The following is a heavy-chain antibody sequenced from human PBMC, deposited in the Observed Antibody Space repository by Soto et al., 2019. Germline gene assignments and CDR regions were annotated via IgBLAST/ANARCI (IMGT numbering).Heavy chain of an antibody. Sequence: EVQLVASGGGLFQPGGSLRLSCEASGFTFSAYWMGWVRKAPGTGLQWVATIKTDGSEKYYVDSVTGRFTISRDNDKNSLYLQLNTLRAEDTGVYYCARPVRGSPEDVWGQGTTVTVSS. V-gene: IGHV3-7*05. CDR3: ARPVRGSPEDV. D-gene: IGHD3-16*01. CDR1: GFTFSAYW. J-gene: IGHJ6*02. CDR2: IKTDGSEK.